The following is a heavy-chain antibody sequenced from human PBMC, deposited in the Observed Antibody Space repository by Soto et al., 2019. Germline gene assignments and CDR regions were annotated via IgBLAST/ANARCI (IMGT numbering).Heavy chain of an antibody. Sequence: GGSLRLSCAASGFTFSSYGMHWVRQAPGKGLEWVAVISYDGSNKYYADSVKGRFTISRDNSKNTLYLQMNSLRAEDTAVYYCAKAAGGYYYYDSSSPFDYWGQGTLVTVSS. V-gene: IGHV3-30*18. CDR3: AKAAGGYYYYDSSSPFDY. CDR2: ISYDGSNK. J-gene: IGHJ4*02. CDR1: GFTFSSYG. D-gene: IGHD3-22*01.